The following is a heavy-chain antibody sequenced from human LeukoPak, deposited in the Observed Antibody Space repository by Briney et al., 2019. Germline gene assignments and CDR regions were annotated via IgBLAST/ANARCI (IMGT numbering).Heavy chain of an antibody. CDR2: FDPEDGET. CDR3: ATFRDFWSGYHRPFDI. CDR1: GYTLTELS. Sequence: GASVKVSCKFSGYTLTELSMHWVRQAPGKGLEWMGGFDPEDGETIYAQKFQGRVTMTEDTSTDTAYMELSSLRSEDTAVYYCATFRDFWSGYHRPFDIWGQGTMVTVSS. D-gene: IGHD3-3*01. V-gene: IGHV1-24*01. J-gene: IGHJ3*02.